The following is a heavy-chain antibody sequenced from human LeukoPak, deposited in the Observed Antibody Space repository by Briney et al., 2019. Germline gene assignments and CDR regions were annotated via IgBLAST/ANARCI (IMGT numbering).Heavy chain of an antibody. Sequence: PGGSLRLSCAASGFTFSAYAMHWVRQAPGKGLEWVAVISYDGSNKYYADSVKGRFTISGDKSKDTLYLQMKSLRPGDTAAYYCARGPGPIAGAKNPFDIWGQGTMVTVSS. J-gene: IGHJ3*02. V-gene: IGHV3-30*01. CDR1: GFTFSAYA. CDR3: ARGPGPIAGAKNPFDI. D-gene: IGHD1-26*01. CDR2: ISYDGSNK.